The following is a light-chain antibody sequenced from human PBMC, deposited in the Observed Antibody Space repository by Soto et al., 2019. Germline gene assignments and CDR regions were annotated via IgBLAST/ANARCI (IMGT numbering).Light chain of an antibody. Sequence: QSVLTQPPSVSSAPGQKVTISCSGSSSNIGKNYVSWYQQVPGTAPKLLIYEDNKRRSGIPDRFSGYKSGTSATLGITGLQTGDEADYYCGTWDSGLSVWVVGTGTKVTVL. J-gene: IGLJ1*01. CDR1: SSNIGKNY. V-gene: IGLV1-51*02. CDR3: GTWDSGLSVWV. CDR2: EDN.